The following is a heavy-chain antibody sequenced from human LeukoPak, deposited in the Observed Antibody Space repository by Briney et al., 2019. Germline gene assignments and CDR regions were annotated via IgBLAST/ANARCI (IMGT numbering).Heavy chain of an antibody. D-gene: IGHD6-13*01. J-gene: IGHJ4*02. CDR2: ISSSSSYI. V-gene: IGHV3-21*04. CDR1: GFTFSSHS. CDR3: ARVSAAAGKLIDY. Sequence: AGSLRLSCAASGFTFSSHSMNWVRQAPGKGLEWVSSISSSSSYIYYADSVKGRFTISRDNAKNSLYLQMNSLRAEDTAVYYCARVSAAAGKLIDYWGQGTLVTVSS.